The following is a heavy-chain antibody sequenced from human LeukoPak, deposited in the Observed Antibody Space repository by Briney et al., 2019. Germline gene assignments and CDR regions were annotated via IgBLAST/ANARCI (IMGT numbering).Heavy chain of an antibody. CDR3: AAATYSGSGSYDY. D-gene: IGHD3-10*01. CDR1: GGTFSSYA. V-gene: IGHV1-69*01. Sequence: SVKVSCKASGGTFSSYAISLVRQAPGQGLEWMGGIIPIFGTANYAQKFQGRVTITADESTSTAYMELSSLRSEDTAVYYCAAATYSGSGSYDYWGQGTLVTVSS. CDR2: IIPIFGTA. J-gene: IGHJ4*02.